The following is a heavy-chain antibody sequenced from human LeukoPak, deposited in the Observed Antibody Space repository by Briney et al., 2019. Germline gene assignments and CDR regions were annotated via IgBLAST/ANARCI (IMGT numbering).Heavy chain of an antibody. CDR3: ARAPMYPNNQVGATAYYYYYYMDV. J-gene: IGHJ6*03. V-gene: IGHV3-20*04. D-gene: IGHD1-26*01. CDR1: GFTFDNYA. CDR2: INWNGGST. Sequence: GGSLRLSCAASGFTFDNYAMHWIRQAPGKGLEWVSGINWNGGSTGYADSVKGRFTISRDNAKNSLYLQMNSLGAEDTALYYCARAPMYPNNQVGATAYYYYYYMDVWGKGTTVTVSS.